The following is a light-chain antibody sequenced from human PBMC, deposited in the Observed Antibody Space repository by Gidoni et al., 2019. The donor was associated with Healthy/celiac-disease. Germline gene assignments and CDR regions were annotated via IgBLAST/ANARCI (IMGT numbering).Light chain of an antibody. CDR3: CSYAGSYTLV. CDR2: DVS. Sequence: QSALTQPRPVSGSPGQSVPISCTGTSSDVGGYNYVSWYQQHPGKAPKLMIYDVSKRPSGVPDRFSGSKSGNTASLTISGLQAEDEADYYCCSYAGSYTLVFGTGTKVTVL. CDR1: SSDVGGYNY. J-gene: IGLJ1*01. V-gene: IGLV2-11*01.